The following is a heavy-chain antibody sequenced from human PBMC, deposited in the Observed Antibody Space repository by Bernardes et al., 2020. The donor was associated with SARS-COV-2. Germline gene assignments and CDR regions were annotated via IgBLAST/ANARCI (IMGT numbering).Heavy chain of an antibody. CDR3: TTSLALIVVTYAFDI. V-gene: IGHV1-24*01. J-gene: IGHJ3*02. CDR1: VYTLTSLS. Sequence: ATMEVFCKVSVYTLTSLSMHWVRQAPGQGLEWMGSFDPEDGETIYAQKFLDRVTMTADTSTYTSYMELSSLRSEDTAVYYCTTSLALIVVTYAFDIWCQGTTVTVSS. D-gene: IGHD3-22*01. CDR2: FDPEDGET.